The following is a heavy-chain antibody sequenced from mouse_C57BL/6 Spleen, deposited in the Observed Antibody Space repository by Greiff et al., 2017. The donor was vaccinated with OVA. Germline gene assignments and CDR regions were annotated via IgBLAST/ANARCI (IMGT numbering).Heavy chain of an antibody. J-gene: IGHJ1*03. CDR2: ISSGSSTI. V-gene: IGHV5-17*01. Sequence: EVKLVESGGGLVKPGGSLKLSCAASGFTFSDYGMHWVRQAPEKGLEWVAYISSGSSTIYYADTVKGRFTISRDNAKNTLFLPMTSLRSEDTTILYCAMMYYNGSSYFDVWGTGTTVTVSS. D-gene: IGHD1-1*01. CDR3: AMMYYNGSSYFDV. CDR1: GFTFSDYG.